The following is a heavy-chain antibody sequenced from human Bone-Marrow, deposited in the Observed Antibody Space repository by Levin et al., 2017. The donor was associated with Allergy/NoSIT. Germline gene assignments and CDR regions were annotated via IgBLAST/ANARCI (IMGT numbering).Heavy chain of an antibody. CDR2: IYYSGST. D-gene: IGHD6-19*01. J-gene: IGHJ5*02. CDR3: ARHPGRYSSGWYSWFDP. Sequence: PSETLSLTCTVSGGSISSSSYYWGWIRQPPGKGLEWIGSIYYSGSTYYNPSLKSRVTISVDTSKNQFSLKLSSVTAADTAVYYCARHPGRYSSGWYSWFDPWGQGTLVTVSS. CDR1: GGSISSSSYY. V-gene: IGHV4-39*01.